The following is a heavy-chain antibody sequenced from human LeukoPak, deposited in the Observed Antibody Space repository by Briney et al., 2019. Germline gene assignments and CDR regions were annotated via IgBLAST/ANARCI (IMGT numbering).Heavy chain of an antibody. CDR2: IKANTAGGTT. CDR1: GFTFSNAW. D-gene: IGHD1-26*01. J-gene: IGHJ4*02. V-gene: IGHV3-15*01. Sequence: GGSLRLSCAASGFTFSNAWMSWVRQAPGKGLEWVGHIKANTAGGTTDYAAPVKGRFTISRDDSKNTLYLQMTSLKTEDTALYYCATEYYGSYNFWGQGTLVTVSS. CDR3: ATEYYGSYNF.